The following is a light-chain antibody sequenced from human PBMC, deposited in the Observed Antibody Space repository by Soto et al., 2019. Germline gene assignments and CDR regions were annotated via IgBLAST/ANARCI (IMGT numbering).Light chain of an antibody. V-gene: IGKV3-11*01. CDR2: DAS. CDR3: QQRSNWPPWT. Sequence: EIVMTQAPATLSVSPGGRATLSCRASQSVSSYLAWYQQKPGQAPRLLIYDASNRATGIPARFSGSGSGTDFTFTISSLEPEDFAVYYCQQRSNWPPWTFGQGTKVDIK. CDR1: QSVSSY. J-gene: IGKJ1*01.